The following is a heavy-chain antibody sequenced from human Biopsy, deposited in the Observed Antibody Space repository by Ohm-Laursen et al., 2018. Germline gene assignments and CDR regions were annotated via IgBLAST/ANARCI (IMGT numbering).Heavy chain of an antibody. J-gene: IGHJ4*02. CDR2: ISYTGYT. CDR1: GGSFTGHY. V-gene: IGHV4-59*11. Sequence: PGTLSLTCTVSGGSFTGHYWSWIRQPPGKGLEWIGHISYTGYTSYNASLKSRVTISVDTSRNHFSLRLSSLTAADTAVYYCARGSNDFGGLYFPRWGQGTLLTVSS. D-gene: IGHD4-23*01. CDR3: ARGSNDFGGLYFPR.